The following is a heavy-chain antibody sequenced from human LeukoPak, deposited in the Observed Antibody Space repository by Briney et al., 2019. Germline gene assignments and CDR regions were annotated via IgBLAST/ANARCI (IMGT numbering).Heavy chain of an antibody. J-gene: IGHJ4*02. CDR2: INPNSGGT. Sequence: ASVKVSCKASGYTFTGYYMHWVRQAPGQGLEWMGWINPNSGGTNYAQKFQGRVTMTRDTSISTAYMELSRLRSDDTAVYYCASLTIGWSGYFDYWGQGTLVTVSS. V-gene: IGHV1-2*02. CDR3: ASLTIGWSGYFDY. CDR1: GYTFTGYY. D-gene: IGHD6-19*01.